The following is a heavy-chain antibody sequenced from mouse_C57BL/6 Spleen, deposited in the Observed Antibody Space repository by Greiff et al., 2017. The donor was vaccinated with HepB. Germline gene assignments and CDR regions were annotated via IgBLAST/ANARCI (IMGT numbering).Heavy chain of an antibody. V-gene: IGHV1-52*01. CDR2: IDPSDSET. D-gene: IGHD1-1*01. CDR1: GYTFTSYW. J-gene: IGHJ1*03. CDR3: ARSTTVVGYVDV. Sequence: QVQLKQPGAELVRPGSSVKLSCKASGYTFTSYWMHWVKQRPIQGLEWIGTIDPSDSETHYNQTFKDKATLTVDNSSSTAYMQLSSLTSEDSAVYYCARSTTVVGYVDVWGTGTTVTVSS.